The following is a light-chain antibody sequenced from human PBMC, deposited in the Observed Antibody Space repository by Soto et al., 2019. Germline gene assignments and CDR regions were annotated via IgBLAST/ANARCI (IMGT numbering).Light chain of an antibody. CDR1: NSDIGAGYD. Sequence: QSVLTQPPSVSGAPGQRVTISCTGSNSDIGAGYDVHWYQQLPGTAPKLVIYANNNRPSGVPDRFSASKSGTSASLAITGLQADDEADYHCQSYDSSLRGVFGTGTKLTVL. CDR3: QSYDSSLRGV. CDR2: ANN. V-gene: IGLV1-40*01. J-gene: IGLJ1*01.